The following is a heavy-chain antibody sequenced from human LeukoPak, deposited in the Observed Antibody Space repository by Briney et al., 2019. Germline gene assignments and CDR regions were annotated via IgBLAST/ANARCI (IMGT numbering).Heavy chain of an antibody. CDR3: AKDLTPTLRYFDWFAPMDV. Sequence: GGSLRLSCAASGFTVSSNYMNWVRQAPGKGLEWVSAISGSGGSTYYADSVKGRFTISRDNSKNTLYLQMNSLRAEDTAVYYCAKDLTPTLRYFDWFAPMDVWGQGTTVTVSS. CDR1: GFTVSSNY. D-gene: IGHD3-9*01. J-gene: IGHJ6*02. V-gene: IGHV3-23*01. CDR2: ISGSGGST.